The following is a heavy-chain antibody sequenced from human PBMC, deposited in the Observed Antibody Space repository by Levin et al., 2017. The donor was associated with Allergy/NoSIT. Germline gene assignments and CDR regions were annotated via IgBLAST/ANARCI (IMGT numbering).Heavy chain of an antibody. V-gene: IGHV4-39*02. Sequence: ESLKISCTVSGGSMSSTSYFWAWVRRPPGKGLEWIGMIFYSGTTYYNPSLRSRCTLSVDPSKNHFSLQLTSVTATDTSIYFCARLRRTNYWYFDLWGRGTLVTVSS. CDR3: ARLRRTNYWYFDL. J-gene: IGHJ2*01. D-gene: IGHD2-8*01. CDR2: IFYSGTT. CDR1: GGSMSSTSYF.